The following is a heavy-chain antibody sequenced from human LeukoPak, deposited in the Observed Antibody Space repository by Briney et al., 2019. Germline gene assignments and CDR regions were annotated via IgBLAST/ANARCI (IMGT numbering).Heavy chain of an antibody. V-gene: IGHV4-59*01. Sequence: SETLPLTCTVSGGSISSYYWSWIRQPPGKGLEWIGYIHYSGSTNYNPSLKSRVTISVDTSKNQFSLKLTSVTAADTAVYYCARATVVAAYFDYWGQGTLVTVSS. CDR1: GGSISSYY. D-gene: IGHD2-15*01. CDR2: IHYSGST. CDR3: ARATVVAAYFDY. J-gene: IGHJ4*02.